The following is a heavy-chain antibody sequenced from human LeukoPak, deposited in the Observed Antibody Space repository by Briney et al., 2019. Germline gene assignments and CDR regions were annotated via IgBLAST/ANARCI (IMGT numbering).Heavy chain of an antibody. D-gene: IGHD3-9*01. CDR3: ARDHYDIFGSNWFDP. CDR2: IYTSGST. CDR1: GGSISSGSYY. Sequence: SETLSLTCTVSGGSISSGSYYWSWIRQPAGKGLEWIGRIYTSGSTNYNPSLKSRVTISVDTSKNQFSLKLSSVTAADTAVYYCARDHYDIFGSNWFDPWGQGTLVTVSS. V-gene: IGHV4-61*02. J-gene: IGHJ5*02.